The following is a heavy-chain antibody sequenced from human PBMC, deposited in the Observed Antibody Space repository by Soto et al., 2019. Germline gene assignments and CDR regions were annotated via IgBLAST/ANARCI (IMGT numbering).Heavy chain of an antibody. CDR3: ARRSSGWYFDY. V-gene: IGHV3-23*01. CDR2: ISGSGGST. Sequence: PGGYLRLSCAASGFTFSSYAMNWVRQAPGKGLEWVSVISGSGGSTYYADSVKGRITISRDNSKNTLYLQMNSLRAEDTAVYYCARRSSGWYFDYWGQGTLVTVSS. D-gene: IGHD6-19*01. J-gene: IGHJ4*02. CDR1: GFTFSSYA.